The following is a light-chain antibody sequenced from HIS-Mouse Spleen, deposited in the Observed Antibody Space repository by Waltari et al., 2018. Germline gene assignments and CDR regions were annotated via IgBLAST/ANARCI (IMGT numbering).Light chain of an antibody. J-gene: IGLJ3*02. CDR1: SANSGSNT. CDR2: SNN. V-gene: IGLV1-44*01. CDR3: AAWDDSLNGPV. Sequence: QSVLTQPPPASGTPGQRATISCSGSSANSGSNTVNWYQQLTGPAPKLLIDSNNQRPSGVPDRFSGSKSGTSASLAISGLQSEDEADYYCAAWDDSLNGPVFGGGTKLTVL.